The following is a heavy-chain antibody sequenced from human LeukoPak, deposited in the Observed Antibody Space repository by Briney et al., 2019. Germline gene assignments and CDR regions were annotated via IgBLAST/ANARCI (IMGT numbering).Heavy chain of an antibody. Sequence: GGSLRLSCAASGFTFSSYAMRWVRQAPGKGLEWVSAISGSGGSTYYADSVKGRFTISRDNSKNTLYLQMNSLRAEDTAVYYCAKGEYSSSWYGFDYWGQGTLVTVSS. CDR1: GFTFSSYA. J-gene: IGHJ4*02. D-gene: IGHD6-13*01. V-gene: IGHV3-23*01. CDR3: AKGEYSSSWYGFDY. CDR2: ISGSGGST.